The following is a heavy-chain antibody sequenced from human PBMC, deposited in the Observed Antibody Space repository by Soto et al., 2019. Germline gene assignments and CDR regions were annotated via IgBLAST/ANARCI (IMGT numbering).Heavy chain of an antibody. D-gene: IGHD1-26*01. CDR1: GFTFSSYW. CDR2: IKQDGREQ. J-gene: IGHJ4*02. CDR3: GRDLRDWDSGSYPYDY. Sequence: PGGSLRLSCAASGFTFSSYWMSWVRQAPGKGLQWVANIKQDGREQNYVDSVKGRFTISRDNAKNSLYLQMNSLRAEDTAVYYCGRDLRDWDSGSYPYDYWGQGTLVTVSS. V-gene: IGHV3-7*04.